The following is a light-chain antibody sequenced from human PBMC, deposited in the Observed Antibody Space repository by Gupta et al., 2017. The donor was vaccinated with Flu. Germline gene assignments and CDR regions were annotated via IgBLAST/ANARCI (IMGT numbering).Light chain of an antibody. CDR3: GADTTSNMLV. Sequence: SITIDRTGTSSDIGGYNYVSWYQKHPGKDHKLMILEVSKRTAGVANRSSGSESDNTASLTISGHEDEDEADYYCGADTTSNMLVCGGGTKLTVL. J-gene: IGLJ2*01. V-gene: IGLV2-14*01. CDR1: SSDIGGYNY. CDR2: EVS.